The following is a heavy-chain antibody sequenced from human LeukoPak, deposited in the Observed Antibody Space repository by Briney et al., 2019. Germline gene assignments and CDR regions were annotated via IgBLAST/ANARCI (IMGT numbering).Heavy chain of an antibody. CDR3: AKESLGSGSSYGSYFDC. CDR2: ISGSSTST. V-gene: IGHV3-23*01. J-gene: IGHJ4*02. D-gene: IGHD1-26*01. Sequence: GGSLRLSCAASGFTFSYYAMSWVRQAPGKGLEWLSSISGSSTSTYYADSVKGRFTISRDNSKNTLYLQMNSLRSEDTAVYSCAKESLGSGSSYGSYFDCWGQGTLVTVSS. CDR1: GFTFSYYA.